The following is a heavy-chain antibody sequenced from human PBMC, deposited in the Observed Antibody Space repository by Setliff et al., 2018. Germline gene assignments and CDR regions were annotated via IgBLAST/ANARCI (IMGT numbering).Heavy chain of an antibody. V-gene: IGHV1-46*01. Sequence: ASVKVSCKASGYTLTNYYMHWVRQAPGQGLEWMGIINPSGGLTRYAQKFQGRVTMTRDTSTSTVYMELSSLRSEDTAVYYCALMSGMATITYYYYYMDVWGKGTTVTVSS. CDR2: INPSGGLT. D-gene: IGHD5-12*01. CDR3: ALMSGMATITYYYYYMDV. J-gene: IGHJ6*03. CDR1: GYTLTNYY.